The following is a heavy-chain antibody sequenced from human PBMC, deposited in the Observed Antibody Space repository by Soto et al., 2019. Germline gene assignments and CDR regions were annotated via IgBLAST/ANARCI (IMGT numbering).Heavy chain of an antibody. D-gene: IGHD1-1*01. CDR3: AREVAGTCPIGY. Sequence: QVQLVQSGPEVKKPGASVKVSCKASGYTFTNYGFNWVRQAPGQGLEWMGWISAYNGHTKYSQIFQARVIMTTDTSTGTAYMELRSLTSDDTAVYYWAREVAGTCPIGYWGQGTLVTVSS. CDR2: ISAYNGHT. V-gene: IGHV1-18*01. J-gene: IGHJ4*02. CDR1: GYTFTNYG.